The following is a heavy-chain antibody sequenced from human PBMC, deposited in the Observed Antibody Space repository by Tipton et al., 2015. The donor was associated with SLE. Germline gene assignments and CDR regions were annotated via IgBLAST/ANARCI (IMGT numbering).Heavy chain of an antibody. CDR1: GFTFTAFT. J-gene: IGHJ4*02. D-gene: IGHD1-1*01. Sequence: GSLRLSCAASGFTFTAFTMNWIRQAPGMGLEWVSSISSSRTSIYYSDSVKGRFTVSRDNTENSLYLQMNSLRAEDTAVYSCVRAIGTGDCYWGQGTLVTVSS. CDR3: VRAIGTGDCY. CDR2: ISSSRTSI. V-gene: IGHV3-21*03.